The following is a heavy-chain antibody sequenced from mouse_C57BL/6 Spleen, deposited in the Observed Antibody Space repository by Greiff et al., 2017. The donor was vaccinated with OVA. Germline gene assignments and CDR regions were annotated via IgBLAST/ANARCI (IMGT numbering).Heavy chain of an antibody. CDR3: ARSPPRGGDWYFDV. Sequence: EVKLVESGPGLAKPSQTLSLTCSVPGYSITSDYWNWIRKFPGNKLEYMGYISYSGSTYYNPSLKSRISITRDTSKNQYYLQLNSVTTEDTATYYCARSPPRGGDWYFDVWGTGTTVTVSS. V-gene: IGHV3-8*01. CDR1: GYSITSDY. J-gene: IGHJ1*03. CDR2: ISYSGST.